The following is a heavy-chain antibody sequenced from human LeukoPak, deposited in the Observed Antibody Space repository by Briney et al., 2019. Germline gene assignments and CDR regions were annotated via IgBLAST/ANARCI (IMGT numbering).Heavy chain of an antibody. CDR2: ISRRSRHV. CDR1: GFTFSDYS. CDR3: ARRMGPGEGDY. Sequence: PGGSLRLSCAASGFTFSDYSMNWVRQAPGKGLEWVSSISRRSRHVYYAGSVKGRFTISRDNAKNSLYLQMNSLRAEDTAVYYCARRMGPGEGDYWGQGTLVTVSS. D-gene: IGHD3-10*01. J-gene: IGHJ4*02. V-gene: IGHV3-21*01.